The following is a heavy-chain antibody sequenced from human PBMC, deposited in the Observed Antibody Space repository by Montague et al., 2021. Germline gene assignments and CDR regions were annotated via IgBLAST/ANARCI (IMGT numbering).Heavy chain of an antibody. CDR1: GFRFDDYT. CDR3: AKEKGIALVRGLDY. V-gene: IGHV3-9*01. Sequence: FLRLSCAASGFRFDDYTLPWFRQVPGKGLEWVSGLSWNSNTIDYVDSVKGRFTISRDHAKNSLYLEMNSLRAEDTALYFCAKEKGIALVRGLDYWGQGTQVAVSS. D-gene: IGHD3-10*01. CDR2: LSWNSNTI. J-gene: IGHJ4*02.